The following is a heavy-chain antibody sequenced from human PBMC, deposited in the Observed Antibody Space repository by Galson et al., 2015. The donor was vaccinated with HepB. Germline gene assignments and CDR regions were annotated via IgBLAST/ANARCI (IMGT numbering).Heavy chain of an antibody. CDR3: AKDSLVDYFGSGTLWAFDI. J-gene: IGHJ3*02. V-gene: IGHV3-23*01. D-gene: IGHD3-10*01. CDR2: ISANGGGT. Sequence: SLRLSCAASGFTFSRYAMNWVRQAPGKGLEWVSSISANGGGTYFADSVKGRFTISRDNSKNTVSLQMNSLRAEDTAVYHCAKDSLVDYFGSGTLWAFDIWGQGTMVTVSS. CDR1: GFTFSRYA.